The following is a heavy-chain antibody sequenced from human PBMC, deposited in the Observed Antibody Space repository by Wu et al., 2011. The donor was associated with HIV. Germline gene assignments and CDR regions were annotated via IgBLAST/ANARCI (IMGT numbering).Heavy chain of an antibody. D-gene: IGHD5-18*01. J-gene: IGHJ3*01. Sequence: QVKLEQSGAEVKRPGATLKVSCKLSGYSLSEVSLHWVRQAPEKGLEWMGGVDSEDAKTIYAKKFQGRVSMTEDTSTDTAYMELSSLRSEDSAVYYCATEPEYSHGFDNDAFHVWGQGTAVTVSS. V-gene: IGHV1-24*01. CDR3: ATEPEYSHGFDNDAFHV. CDR1: GYSLSEVS. CDR2: VDSEDAKT.